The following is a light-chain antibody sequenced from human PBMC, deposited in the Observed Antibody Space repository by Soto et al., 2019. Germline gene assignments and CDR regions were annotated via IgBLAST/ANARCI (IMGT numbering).Light chain of an antibody. Sequence: EIVMTQSPATLSVSPGDRATLSCRASQSVDNDLAWYQQKPGQPPRLLIYGASKRATGISARFSGSGSGTDFTLTISSLEPEDFAIYYCQQRYSWITFGQGTRLEIK. CDR2: GAS. V-gene: IGKV3-11*01. CDR3: QQRYSWIT. J-gene: IGKJ5*01. CDR1: QSVDND.